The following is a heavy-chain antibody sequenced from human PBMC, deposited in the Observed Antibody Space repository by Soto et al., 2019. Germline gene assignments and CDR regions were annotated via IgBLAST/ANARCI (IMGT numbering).Heavy chain of an antibody. D-gene: IGHD6-19*01. V-gene: IGHV3-23*01. J-gene: IGHJ4*02. Sequence: GGSLRLSCAASGFRFSSYAVSWVRQAQGKGLEWVSGVSGGSTYYADSVKGRFTVSRDNSKNTLYLQMNSLRSEDTAVYYCARNEAGSGRFYFDCWGQGTLVTVSS. CDR1: GFRFSSYA. CDR3: ARNEAGSGRFYFDC. CDR2: VSGGST.